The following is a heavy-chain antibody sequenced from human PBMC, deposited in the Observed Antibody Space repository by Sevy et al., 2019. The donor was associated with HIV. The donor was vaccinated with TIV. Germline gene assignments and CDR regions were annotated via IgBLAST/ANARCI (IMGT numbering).Heavy chain of an antibody. CDR2: IIPMFGTA. D-gene: IGHD6-13*01. J-gene: IGHJ4*02. V-gene: IGHV1-69*13. Sequence: ASVKVSCKASGRTFRNNAISWVRQAPGQGLQWMGGIIPMFGTANYVQKFQGRVTITADESTNTAYMELSSLRSEDTAVCYCARSISWYASFDYWGQGTLVTVSS. CDR1: GRTFRNNA. CDR3: ARSISWYASFDY.